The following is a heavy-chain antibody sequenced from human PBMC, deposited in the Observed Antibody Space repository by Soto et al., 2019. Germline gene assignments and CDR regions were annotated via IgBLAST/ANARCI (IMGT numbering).Heavy chain of an antibody. CDR3: ARYLDSSGYAPDAFDI. D-gene: IGHD3-22*01. V-gene: IGHV5-51*01. J-gene: IGHJ3*02. CDR1: GHNFTSYW. Sequence: PGESLKISCKGSGHNFTSYWIGWVRQMPGKGLEWMGIIYPGDSDTRYSPSFQGQVTISADKSISTAYLQWSSLKASDTAMYYCARYLDSSGYAPDAFDIWGQGTMVTVSS. CDR2: IYPGDSDT.